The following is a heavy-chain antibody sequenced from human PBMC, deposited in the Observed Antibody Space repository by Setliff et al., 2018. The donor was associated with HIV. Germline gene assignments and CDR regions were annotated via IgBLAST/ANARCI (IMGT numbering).Heavy chain of an antibody. Sequence: SETLSLTCAVYGGSFSGYYWSWIRQPPGKGLEWIGEIDHRGSTNYNPSLKSRVTISVDTSKNQFSLKLSSMTAADTAVYYCARGQLGYCTNGVCYTSFDYWGQGTLVTVSS. J-gene: IGHJ4*02. V-gene: IGHV4-34*01. CDR2: IDHRGST. CDR1: GGSFSGYY. D-gene: IGHD2-8*01. CDR3: ARGQLGYCTNGVCYTSFDY.